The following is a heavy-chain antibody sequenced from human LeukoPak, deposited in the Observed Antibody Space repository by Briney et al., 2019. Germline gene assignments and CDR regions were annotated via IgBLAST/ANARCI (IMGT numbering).Heavy chain of an antibody. V-gene: IGHV1-69*04. CDR2: IIPILGIA. J-gene: IGHJ6*02. CDR1: GGTFSSYA. Sequence: GSSVKVSCKASGGTFSSYAISWVRQAPGQGLEWMGRIIPILGIANYAQKFQGRVTITADKSTSTAYMELSSLRSEDTAVYYCFLVVPAAMRYGMDVWGQGTTVTVSS. CDR3: FLVVPAAMRYGMDV. D-gene: IGHD2-2*01.